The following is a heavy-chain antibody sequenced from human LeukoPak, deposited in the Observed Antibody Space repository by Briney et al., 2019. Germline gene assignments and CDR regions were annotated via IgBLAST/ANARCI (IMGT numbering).Heavy chain of an antibody. CDR1: GYTLTDYW. Sequence: GESLKISCQASGYTLTDYWIGWVRQMPGKGLEWRGIIFPGDSDTRYSPSFQGQVTISADKSISTAYLQWSSLKASDTAMYYCARGAPFDIWGQGAMITVSS. J-gene: IGHJ3*02. V-gene: IGHV5-51*01. CDR3: ARGAPFDI. CDR2: IFPGDSDT.